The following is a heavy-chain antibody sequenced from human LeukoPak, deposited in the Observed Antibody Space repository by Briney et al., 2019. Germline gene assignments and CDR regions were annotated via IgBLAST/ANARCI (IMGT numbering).Heavy chain of an antibody. D-gene: IGHD3-22*01. J-gene: IGHJ4*02. CDR2: IWYDGSNK. V-gene: IGHV3-33*06. Sequence: PGGSLRLSCAASGFTFSSYGMHWVRQAPGKGLEWVAVIWYDGSNKYYADSVKGRFTISRDNSKNTLYLQMNSLRAEDTAVYYCAKQVAPYYYDSSGYYYDYWGQGTLVTVSS. CDR1: GFTFSSYG. CDR3: AKQVAPYYYDSSGYYYDY.